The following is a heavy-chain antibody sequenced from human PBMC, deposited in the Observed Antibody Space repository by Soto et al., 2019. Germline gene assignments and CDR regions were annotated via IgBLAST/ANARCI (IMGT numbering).Heavy chain of an antibody. J-gene: IGHJ4*02. CDR1: GGSISSYY. D-gene: IGHD2-21*01. V-gene: IGHV4-59*12. Sequence: SETLSLTCTVSGGSISSYYWSWIRQPPGTGLEWIAYIYYSGSTNYNPSLKSRVTISVDTSKNQFSLKLSSVTAADTAVYYCARDKIPGLFDYWGQGTLVIVSS. CDR3: ARDKIPGLFDY. CDR2: IYYSGST.